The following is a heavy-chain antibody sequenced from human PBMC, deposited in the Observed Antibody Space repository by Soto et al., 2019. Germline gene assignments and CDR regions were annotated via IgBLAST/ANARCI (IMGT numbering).Heavy chain of an antibody. V-gene: IGHV4-34*01. Sequence: QVQLQQWGAGLLKPSETLSLTCAVYGGSFSGYYWSWIRQPPGKGLEWIGEINHSGSTNYNPSLKSRVTISVDTSKNQFSLKLSSVTAADTAVYYCASEGYCSGGSCYERFDPWGQGPLVTVSS. CDR2: INHSGST. CDR1: GGSFSGYY. D-gene: IGHD2-15*01. J-gene: IGHJ5*02. CDR3: ASEGYCSGGSCYERFDP.